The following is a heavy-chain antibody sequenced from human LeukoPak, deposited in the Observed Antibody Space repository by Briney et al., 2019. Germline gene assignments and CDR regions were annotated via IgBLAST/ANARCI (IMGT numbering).Heavy chain of an antibody. J-gene: IGHJ4*02. CDR3: AGWMTTVITPDY. Sequence: EASVKVSCKASGYTFNGYYLHWVRQAPGQGLEWMGWINPNSGGTNYAQKFQGRVAMTRDTSISTAYMELSGLRSDDTAVYYCAGWMTTVITPDYWGQGTLVTVSS. CDR1: GYTFNGYY. D-gene: IGHD4-11*01. V-gene: IGHV1-2*02. CDR2: INPNSGGT.